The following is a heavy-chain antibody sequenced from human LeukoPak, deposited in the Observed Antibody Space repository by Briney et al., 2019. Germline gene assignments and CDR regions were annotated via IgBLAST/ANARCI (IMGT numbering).Heavy chain of an antibody. CDR1: GFIFSDYY. D-gene: IGHD4-17*01. V-gene: IGHV3-11*04. J-gene: IGHJ6*03. CDR2: ISSSGITI. CDR3: ARDSPMTTVTTNYYYYYMDV. Sequence: PGGSLRLSCAASGFIFSDYYMSWIRQAPGKGLEWVSYISSSGITIYYADSVKGRFTISRDNAKNSLYLQMNSLRAEDTAVYYCARDSPMTTVTTNYYYYYMDVWGKGTTVTISS.